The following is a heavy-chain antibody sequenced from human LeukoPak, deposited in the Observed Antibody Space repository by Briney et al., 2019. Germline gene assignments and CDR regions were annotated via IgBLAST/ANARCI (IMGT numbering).Heavy chain of an antibody. J-gene: IGHJ4*02. Sequence: GGSLRLSCAASGFTFSSYSMNWVRQAPGKGLEWVSSISSSSSYIYYADSVKGRFTISRDNAKNSLYLQMNSLRAEDTAVYYCARDLYGSGSYFGYWGQGTLVTVSS. V-gene: IGHV3-21*01. CDR2: ISSSSSYI. CDR3: ARDLYGSGSYFGY. CDR1: GFTFSSYS. D-gene: IGHD3-10*01.